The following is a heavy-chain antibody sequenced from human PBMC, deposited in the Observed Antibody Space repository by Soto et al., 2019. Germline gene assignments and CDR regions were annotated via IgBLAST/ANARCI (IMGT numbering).Heavy chain of an antibody. Sequence: PGGSLRLSCAASGFTFSTYAMSWVRQAPGKGLEWISAISGSGYNTYYADSVKGRFTISRDNAKNTLYLQMDSLRAEDTAVYYCAIDLTGSVFDYWGRGTLVTVSS. V-gene: IGHV3-23*01. CDR1: GFTFSTYA. J-gene: IGHJ4*02. D-gene: IGHD7-27*01. CDR3: AIDLTGSVFDY. CDR2: ISGSGYNT.